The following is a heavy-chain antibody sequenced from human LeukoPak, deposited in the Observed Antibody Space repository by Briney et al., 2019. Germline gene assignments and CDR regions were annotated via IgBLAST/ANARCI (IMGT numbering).Heavy chain of an antibody. J-gene: IGHJ6*02. CDR2: IGTAGDT. CDR3: ARGLPVTRGYYYYGMDV. CDR1: GFTFSSYD. V-gene: IGHV3-13*01. D-gene: IGHD4-17*01. Sequence: GGSLRLSCAASGFTFSSYDMHWVRQATGKGLEWVSAIGTAGDTYYPGSVKGRFTISRENVKNSLYLQMNSLRAGDTAVYYCARGLPVTRGYYYYGMDVWGQGTTVTVSS.